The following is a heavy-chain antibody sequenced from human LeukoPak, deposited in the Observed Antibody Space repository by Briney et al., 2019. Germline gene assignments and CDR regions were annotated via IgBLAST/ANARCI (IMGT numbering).Heavy chain of an antibody. Sequence: GGSLRLSCAASGFTFSSYAMIWVRQAPGKGLEWISFISSSSSTIYYADSVKGRFTISRDNAKNSVYLQMNSLRAEDTAMYYCARDRGYSHAYSHQPDYWGQGTLVTVSS. CDR2: ISSSSSTI. CDR3: ARDRGYSHAYSHQPDY. V-gene: IGHV3-48*04. J-gene: IGHJ4*02. D-gene: IGHD3-16*01. CDR1: GFTFSSYA.